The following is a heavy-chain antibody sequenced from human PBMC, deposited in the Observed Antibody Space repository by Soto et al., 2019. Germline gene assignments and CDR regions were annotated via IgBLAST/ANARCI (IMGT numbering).Heavy chain of an antibody. V-gene: IGHV3-23*01. CDR2: ISGSGGST. D-gene: IGHD3-10*01. Sequence: PGGSLRLSCAASGFTFSSYAMSWVRQAPGKGLEWVSAISGSGGSTYYADSVKGRFTISRDNSKNTLYLQMNSLRAEDTAVYYCAKAAGSGSYYNGLGYYGMDVWGQGTTVTVSS. CDR3: AKAAGSGSYYNGLGYYGMDV. J-gene: IGHJ6*02. CDR1: GFTFSSYA.